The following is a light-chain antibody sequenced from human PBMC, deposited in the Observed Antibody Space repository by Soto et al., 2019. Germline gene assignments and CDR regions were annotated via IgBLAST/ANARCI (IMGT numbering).Light chain of an antibody. CDR1: SSDVGGYNY. CDR2: DVS. Sequence: QSALTQPRSVSGSPGQSVTISCTGTSSDVGGYNYVSWYQQHPDKAPQLMIYDVSKRPSGVPDRFSGSKSGNTASLTISGLQAEDEADYYCCSDAGSYTFVFGGGTKLTVL. J-gene: IGLJ2*01. V-gene: IGLV2-11*01. CDR3: CSDAGSYTFV.